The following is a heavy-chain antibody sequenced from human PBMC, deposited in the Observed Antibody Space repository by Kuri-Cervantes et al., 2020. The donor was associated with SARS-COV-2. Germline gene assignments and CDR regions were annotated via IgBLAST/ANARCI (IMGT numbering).Heavy chain of an antibody. J-gene: IGHJ6*03. Sequence: SVKVSCKASGYTFTSYGISRVRQAPGQGLEWMGGIIPIFGTANYAQKFQGRVTITTDESTSTAYMELSSLRSEDTAVYYCASGGQLPYYYYYYYMDVWGKGTTVTVSS. CDR2: IIPIFGTA. D-gene: IGHD1-1*01. CDR3: ASGGQLPYYYYYYYMDV. V-gene: IGHV1-69*05. CDR1: GYTFTSYG.